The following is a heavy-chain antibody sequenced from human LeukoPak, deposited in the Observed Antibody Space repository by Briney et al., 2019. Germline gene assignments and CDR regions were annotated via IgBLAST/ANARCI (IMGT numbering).Heavy chain of an antibody. D-gene: IGHD3-9*01. CDR2: IYYSGST. J-gene: IGHJ4*02. CDR3: ARDPDDILTGYPDY. V-gene: IGHV4-61*01. Sequence: SETLSLTCTVSGGSVSSGSYYWSWIRQPPGKGLEWIGYIYYSGSTNYNPSLKSRVTISVDTSKNQFSLKLSSVTAADTAVYYCARDPDDILTGYPDYWGQGTLVTVSS. CDR1: GGSVSSGSYY.